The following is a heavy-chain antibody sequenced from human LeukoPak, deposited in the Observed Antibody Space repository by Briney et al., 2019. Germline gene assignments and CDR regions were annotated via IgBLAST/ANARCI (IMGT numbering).Heavy chain of an antibody. D-gene: IGHD3-3*02. CDR3: ARAHHFSFDY. CDR1: GGSISSSIYY. J-gene: IGHJ4*02. CDR2: IYYSGST. Sequence: SETLSLTCTVSGGSISSSIYYWGWIRQPPEKGLEWIGSIYYSGSTYYNPSLKSRVTISVDTSNNQFSLKLSSVTAADTAVYYCARAHHFSFDYWGQGTLVTVSS. V-gene: IGHV4-39*07.